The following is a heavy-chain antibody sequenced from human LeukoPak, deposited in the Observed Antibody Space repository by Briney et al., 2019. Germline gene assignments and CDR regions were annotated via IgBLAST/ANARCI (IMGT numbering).Heavy chain of an antibody. D-gene: IGHD2-2*02. CDR2: INHSGST. CDR3: ARHCPLIVVVPAAINYYYYMDV. Sequence: PSETLSLTCAVYGGSFSGYYWSWIRQPPGKGLEWIGEINHSGSTNYNPSLKSRVTISVDTSKNQFSLKLSSVTAADTAVYYCARHCPLIVVVPAAINYYYYMDVWGKGTTVTVSS. J-gene: IGHJ6*03. V-gene: IGHV4-34*01. CDR1: GGSFSGYY.